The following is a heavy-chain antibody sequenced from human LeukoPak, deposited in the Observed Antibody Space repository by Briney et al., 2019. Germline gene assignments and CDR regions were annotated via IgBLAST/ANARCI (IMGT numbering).Heavy chain of an antibody. J-gene: IGHJ4*02. D-gene: IGHD3-22*01. Sequence: GGSLRLSCAASGFTFDDYAMHWVRQAPGKGLEWVSGISWNSGSIGYADSVKGRFTISRDNAKNSLYLQMNSLRAEDMALYYCAKGVHRDSSGYYYFGYWGQGTLVTVSS. CDR2: ISWNSGSI. CDR1: GFTFDDYA. V-gene: IGHV3-9*03. CDR3: AKGVHRDSSGYYYFGY.